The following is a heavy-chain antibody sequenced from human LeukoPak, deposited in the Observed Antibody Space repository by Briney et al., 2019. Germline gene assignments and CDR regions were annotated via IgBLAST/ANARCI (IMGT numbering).Heavy chain of an antibody. J-gene: IGHJ4*02. D-gene: IGHD6-13*01. CDR1: GGSISSSSYY. V-gene: IGHV4-39*01. CDR3: ASRSSWYGGAWFDY. Sequence: SGTLSLTCTVSGGSISSSSYYWGWIRQPPGKGLEWIGSIYYSGSTYYNPSLKSRVIISVDTSKNQFSLKLSSVTAADTAVYYCASRSSWYGGAWFDYWGQGTLVTVSS. CDR2: IYYSGST.